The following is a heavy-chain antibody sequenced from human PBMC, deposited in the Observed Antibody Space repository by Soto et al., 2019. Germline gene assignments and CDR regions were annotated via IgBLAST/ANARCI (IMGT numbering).Heavy chain of an antibody. CDR1: GYTSTSYG. V-gene: IGHV1-18*01. CDR2: ISAYNGNT. D-gene: IGHD3-3*01. J-gene: IGHJ6*02. Sequence: DSVKVSCKASGYTSTSYGISWVRQAPGQGLEWMGWISAYNGNTNYAQKLQGRVTMTTDTSTSTAYMELRSLRSDDTAVYYCARDRLRFLEWLLYACRDSYYYGMDVWGQGTTVTVSS. CDR3: ARDRLRFLEWLLYACRDSYYYGMDV.